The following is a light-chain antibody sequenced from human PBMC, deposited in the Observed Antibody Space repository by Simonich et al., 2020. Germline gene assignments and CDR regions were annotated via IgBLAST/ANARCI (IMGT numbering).Light chain of an antibody. J-gene: IGKJ3*01. CDR3: QQFNSYPFT. CDR2: DAS. CDR1: QGISSA. Sequence: AIQLTQSPSSLSASVGDRVTITCRASQGISSALSWYQQKPGKAPKLLIYDASRLESGVPARFSGSGSGTDFTLTISSLQPEDFATYYCQQFNSYPFTFGPGTKVDIK. V-gene: IGKV1-13*02.